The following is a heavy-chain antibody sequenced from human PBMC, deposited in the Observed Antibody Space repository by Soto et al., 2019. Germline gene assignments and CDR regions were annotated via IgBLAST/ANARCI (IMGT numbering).Heavy chain of an antibody. J-gene: IGHJ5*02. V-gene: IGHV1-69*05. CDR3: ARMASAGTLNWFDP. Sequence: SVKVSCKASGGTFSSYAISWVRHAPGQGLEWMGGIIPIFGTANYAQKFQGRVAMTRDASTGTSHLELSSLTSHDTAVYYCARMASAGTLNWFDPWGQGTLVTVSS. CDR1: GGTFSSYA. D-gene: IGHD6-13*01. CDR2: IIPIFGTA.